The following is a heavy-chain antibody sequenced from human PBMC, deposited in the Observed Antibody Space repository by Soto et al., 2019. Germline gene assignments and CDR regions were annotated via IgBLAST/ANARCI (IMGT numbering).Heavy chain of an antibody. CDR2: INHSGST. D-gene: IGHD2-2*01. CDR1: GGSFSGYY. J-gene: IGHJ5*02. Sequence: QVQLQQWGAGLLKPSETLSLTCAVYGGSFSGYYWSWIRQPPGKGLEWIGEINHSGSTNYNPSLKSRVTLAVDTSKNKFSLKLSSVTAADTGVYYCARRYMVVVPAASPFDPWGQASLVTVSS. CDR3: ARRYMVVVPAASPFDP. V-gene: IGHV4-34*01.